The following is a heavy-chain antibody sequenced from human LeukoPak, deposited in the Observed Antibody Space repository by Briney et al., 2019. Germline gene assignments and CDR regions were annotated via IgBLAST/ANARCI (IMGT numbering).Heavy chain of an antibody. D-gene: IGHD5-24*01. J-gene: IGHJ4*02. CDR3: VREARERGGFDY. CDR2: IKQDGSEK. Sequence: GGSLRLSCAGSGFTFSSYWMSWVRQAPGKGLEWVANIKQDGSEKYYVDSVKGRFTISRDNAKNSLYLQMNSLRAEDTAVYYCVREARERGGFDYWGQGTLVTVSS. V-gene: IGHV3-7*01. CDR1: GFTFSSYW.